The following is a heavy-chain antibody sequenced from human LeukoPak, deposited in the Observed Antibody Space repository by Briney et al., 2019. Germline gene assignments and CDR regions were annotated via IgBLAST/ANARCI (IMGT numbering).Heavy chain of an antibody. CDR3: ARSSTVLRYFDQTFDP. J-gene: IGHJ5*02. Sequence: GESLKISCKGSGYSFTSYWIGWVRQMPGKGLEWMGIIYPGDSDTRYSPSFQGQVTISADKSISTAYLQWSSLKASDTAMYYCARSSTVLRYFDQTFDPWGQGTLVTVSS. V-gene: IGHV5-51*01. CDR1: GYSFTSYW. CDR2: IYPGDSDT. D-gene: IGHD3-9*01.